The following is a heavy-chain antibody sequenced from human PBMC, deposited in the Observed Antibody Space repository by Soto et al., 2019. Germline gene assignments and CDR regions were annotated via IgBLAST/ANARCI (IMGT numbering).Heavy chain of an antibody. CDR1: GFTYSSYA. CDR2: ISGSGGST. CDR3: AKDPPYYSDSSGYYTPGAFDI. J-gene: IGHJ3*02. V-gene: IGHV3-23*01. Sequence: PGGSLRLSCAASGFTYSSYAMSWVRQAPGKGLEWVSGISGSGGSTYYADSVKGRFTISRDNSKNTLYLQMNSLRAEDTAVYYCAKDPPYYSDSSGYYTPGAFDIWGHGTMVTVSS. D-gene: IGHD3-22*01.